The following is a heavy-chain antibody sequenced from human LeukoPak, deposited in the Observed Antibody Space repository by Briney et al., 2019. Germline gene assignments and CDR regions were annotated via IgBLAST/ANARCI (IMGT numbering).Heavy chain of an antibody. D-gene: IGHD2-2*01. J-gene: IGHJ4*02. CDR1: GGTFSSYA. CDR3: ARALYSTTTLDY. CDR2: ITPIFGTA. Sequence: GASVKVSCKASGGTFSSYAISWVRQAPGQGLEWMGGITPIFGTANYAQKFQGRVTITADESTSTAYMELSSLRSEDTAVYYCARALYSTTTLDYWGQGTLVTVSS. V-gene: IGHV1-69*13.